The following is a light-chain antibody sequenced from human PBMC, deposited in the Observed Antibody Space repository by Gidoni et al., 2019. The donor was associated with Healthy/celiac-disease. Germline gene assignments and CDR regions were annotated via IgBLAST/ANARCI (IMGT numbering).Light chain of an antibody. Sequence: EIELTQSPATLSLSPGERATLSCRASQSVSSYLAWYQQKPGQAPRLLIYDASNRATGIPARFSGSGSVTDFTLTISSLEPEDFAVYYCQQRSNWPPLTFGGGTKVEIK. CDR3: QQRSNWPPLT. CDR2: DAS. CDR1: QSVSSY. V-gene: IGKV3-11*01. J-gene: IGKJ4*01.